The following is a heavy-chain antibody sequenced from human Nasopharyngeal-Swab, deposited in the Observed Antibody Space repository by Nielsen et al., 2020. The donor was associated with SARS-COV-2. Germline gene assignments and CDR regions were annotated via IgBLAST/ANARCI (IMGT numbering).Heavy chain of an antibody. D-gene: IGHD2-21*02. Sequence: WIRQPPGKGLEWVSAISGSGGLTYYADSVKGRFTISRDNSKNTLYLQMNSLRAEDTAIYYCAKSPPCGHDCCDYYFDYWGQGTLVTVSS. V-gene: IGHV3-23*01. J-gene: IGHJ4*02. CDR3: AKSPPCGHDCCDYYFDY. CDR2: ISGSGGLT.